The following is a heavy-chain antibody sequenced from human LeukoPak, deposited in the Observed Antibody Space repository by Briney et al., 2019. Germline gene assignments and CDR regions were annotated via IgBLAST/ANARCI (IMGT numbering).Heavy chain of an antibody. J-gene: IGHJ6*02. V-gene: IGHV4-39*01. D-gene: IGHD3-3*01. CDR2: IYYSGST. CDR3: ARSVLRFLEWSYYYYGMDV. Sequence: SETLSLTCTVSGGSISSSSYYWGWIRQPPGKGLEWIGSIYYSGSTYYNLSLKSRVTISVDTSKNQFSLKLSSVTAADTAVYYCARSVLRFLEWSYYYYGMDVWGQGTTVTVSS. CDR1: GGSISSSSYY.